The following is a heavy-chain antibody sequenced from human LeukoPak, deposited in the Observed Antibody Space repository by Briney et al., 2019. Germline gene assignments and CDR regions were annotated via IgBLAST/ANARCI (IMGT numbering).Heavy chain of an antibody. D-gene: IGHD6-6*01. Sequence: GGSLRLSCAASGFTFSSYAMSWVRQAPGKGLEWVSAISGSGGSTYYAGSVKGRFTISRDNSKNTLYLQMNSLRAEDTAVYYCAKGTEYSSSSVYFDYWGQGTLVTVSS. CDR2: ISGSGGST. CDR1: GFTFSSYA. V-gene: IGHV3-23*01. J-gene: IGHJ4*02. CDR3: AKGTEYSSSSVYFDY.